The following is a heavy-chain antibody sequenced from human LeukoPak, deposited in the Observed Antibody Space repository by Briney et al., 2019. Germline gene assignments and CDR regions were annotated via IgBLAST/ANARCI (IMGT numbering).Heavy chain of an antibody. CDR2: MNPNSGNT. CDR3: ARVRNGWFGDSTTWFDP. V-gene: IGHV1-8*03. Sequence: GASVKVSCKASGYTFTSYDINWVRQATGQGLEWMGWMNPNSGNTGYAQKFQGRVTITRNTSISTAYMELSSLRSEDTAVYYCARVRNGWFGDSTTWFDPWGQGTLVTVSS. D-gene: IGHD3-10*01. J-gene: IGHJ5*02. CDR1: GYTFTSYD.